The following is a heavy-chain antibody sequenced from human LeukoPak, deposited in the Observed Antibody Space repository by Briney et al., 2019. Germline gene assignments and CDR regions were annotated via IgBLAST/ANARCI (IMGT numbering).Heavy chain of an antibody. CDR3: AREVVGGGYYYYYMDV. CDR1: GGSISSYY. V-gene: IGHV4-59*01. J-gene: IGHJ6*03. Sequence: DPSETLSLTCTVSGGSISSYYWSWIRQPPGKGLEWIGYIYYSGSTNYNPSLKSPVTISVDTSKNQFSLKLSSVTAADTAVYYCAREVVGGGYYYYYMDVWGKGTTVTVSS. D-gene: IGHD1-26*01. CDR2: IYYSGST.